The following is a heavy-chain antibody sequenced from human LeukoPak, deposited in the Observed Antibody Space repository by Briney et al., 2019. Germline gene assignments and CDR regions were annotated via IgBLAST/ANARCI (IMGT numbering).Heavy chain of an antibody. CDR2: ISSSSSYI. CDR3: ARDPTINYDFWSGQWTKLYYFDY. Sequence: TSGGSLRLSCAASGFTFSSYSMNWVRQAPGKGLEWVSSISSSSSYIYYADSVKGRFTISRDNAKNSLYLQMNSLRAEDTAVYYCARDPTINYDFWSGQWTKLYYFDYWGQGTLVTVSS. V-gene: IGHV3-21*01. D-gene: IGHD3-3*01. J-gene: IGHJ4*02. CDR1: GFTFSSYS.